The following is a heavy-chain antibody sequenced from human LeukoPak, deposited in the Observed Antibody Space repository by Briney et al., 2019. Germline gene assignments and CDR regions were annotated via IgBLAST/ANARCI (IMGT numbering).Heavy chain of an antibody. CDR3: ARVISYGGDDP. D-gene: IGHD4-23*01. CDR2: ISAYNGNT. V-gene: IGHV1-18*01. CDR1: GGTFSSYA. Sequence: ASVKVSCKASGGTFSSYAISWVRQAPGQGLEWMGWISAYNGNTNYAQKLQGRVTMTTDTSTSTAYMELRSLRSDDTAVYYCARVISYGGDDPWGQGTLVTVSS. J-gene: IGHJ5*02.